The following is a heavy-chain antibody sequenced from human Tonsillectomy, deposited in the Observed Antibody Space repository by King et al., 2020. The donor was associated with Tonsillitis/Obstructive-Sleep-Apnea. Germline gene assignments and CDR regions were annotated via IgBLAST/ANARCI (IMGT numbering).Heavy chain of an antibody. J-gene: IGHJ5*02. CDR1: GGSISSYY. CDR3: AREGDSSGYQGGWFDP. D-gene: IGHD3-22*01. Sequence: QLQESGPGLVKPSETLSLTCTVSGGSISSYYWSWIRQPPGKGLEWIGYIYYSGSTNYNPSLKSRVTISVDTSKNQFSLKLSSVTAADTAGYYCAREGDSSGYQGGWFDPWGQGTLVTVSS. CDR2: IYYSGST. V-gene: IGHV4-59*01.